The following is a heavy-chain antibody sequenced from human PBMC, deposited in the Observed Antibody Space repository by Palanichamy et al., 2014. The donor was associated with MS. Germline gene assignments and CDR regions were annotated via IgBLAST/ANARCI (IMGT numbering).Heavy chain of an antibody. V-gene: IGHV1-18*01. J-gene: IGHJ4*02. CDR3: AREDRGCSGGSCYLVDY. CDR2: ISAYNGNT. Sequence: QVQLVQSGAEVKKPGASVKVSCKASGYTFTNYGISWVRQAPGQGLEWMGWISAYNGNTNYAQKLQGRVTMTTDTSTSTAYMELNSLRSDDTAVYYCAREDRGCSGGSCYLVDYWGQGTLVTVSS. CDR1: GYTFTNYG. D-gene: IGHD2-15*01.